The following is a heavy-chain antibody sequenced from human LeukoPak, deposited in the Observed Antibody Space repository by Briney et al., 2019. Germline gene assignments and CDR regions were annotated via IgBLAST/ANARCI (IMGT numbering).Heavy chain of an antibody. CDR2: IIPILGIA. Sequence: ASVKVSCKASGGTFSSYAISWVRQAPGQGLEWMGRIIPILGIANYAQKFQGRVTITADKSTSTAYMELSNLRSEDTAVYYCARGFPVDIVVVVAARDDAFDIWGQGTMVTVSS. CDR1: GGTFSSYA. V-gene: IGHV1-69*04. D-gene: IGHD2-15*01. CDR3: ARGFPVDIVVVVAARDDAFDI. J-gene: IGHJ3*02.